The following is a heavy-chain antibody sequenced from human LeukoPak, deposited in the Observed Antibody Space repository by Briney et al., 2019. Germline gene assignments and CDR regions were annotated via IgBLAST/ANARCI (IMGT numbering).Heavy chain of an antibody. Sequence: SETLSLTCTVSGGSISSYYWSWIRQPPGKGLEWIGYIYYSGSTNYNPSLKSRVTISVDTSKNQFSLKLSSVTAADTAVYYCARDRVSYDSSGLDAFDIWGQGTMVTVSS. D-gene: IGHD3-22*01. CDR1: GGSISSYY. CDR3: ARDRVSYDSSGLDAFDI. CDR2: IYYSGST. J-gene: IGHJ3*02. V-gene: IGHV4-59*01.